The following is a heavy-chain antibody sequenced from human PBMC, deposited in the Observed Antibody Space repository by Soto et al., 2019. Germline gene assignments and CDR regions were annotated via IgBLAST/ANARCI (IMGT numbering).Heavy chain of an antibody. J-gene: IGHJ5*02. Sequence: QVQLVQSGAEVKKPGSSGKVSCEASGGTFSSYSFSWVRQAPGQGLEWMGRVIPILGMANYAQKFQGRVTIPADKSTSTVYRELSSMRAEDTAVYYCARGGAVVVPGAVDRHNWFDPWGQGTLVTVSS. CDR2: VIPILGMA. V-gene: IGHV1-69*02. CDR3: ARGGAVVVPGAVDRHNWFDP. D-gene: IGHD2-2*01. CDR1: GGTFSSYS.